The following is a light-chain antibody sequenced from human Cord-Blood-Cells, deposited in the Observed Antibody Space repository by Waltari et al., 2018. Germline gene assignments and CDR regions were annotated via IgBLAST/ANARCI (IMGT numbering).Light chain of an antibody. CDR1: QSISSW. CDR2: KAS. J-gene: IGKJ1*01. V-gene: IGKV1-5*03. Sequence: DIQMTQSSSTLSASVGDRVTITCRASQSISSWLAWYQQKPGKAPKLLIYKASSLESAVPSRFSGSGSGTEFTLTISSLQPDDFATYYCQQYNSYSRTFGQGTKVEIK. CDR3: QQYNSYSRT.